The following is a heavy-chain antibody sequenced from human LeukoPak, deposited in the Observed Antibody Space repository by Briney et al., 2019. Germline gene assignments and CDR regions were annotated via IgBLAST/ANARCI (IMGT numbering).Heavy chain of an antibody. CDR1: GFTVSSNY. Sequence: GGSLRLSCAASGFTVSSNYMSWVRQAPGKGLEWVSLIHGGGSTYYADSVKGRFTISRDNSKNTLYLQMNSLRAEDTAVYYCAKDQRHWWLRFGAFDIWGQGTMVTVSS. V-gene: IGHV3-53*01. CDR2: IHGGGST. CDR3: AKDQRHWWLRFGAFDI. J-gene: IGHJ3*02. D-gene: IGHD5-12*01.